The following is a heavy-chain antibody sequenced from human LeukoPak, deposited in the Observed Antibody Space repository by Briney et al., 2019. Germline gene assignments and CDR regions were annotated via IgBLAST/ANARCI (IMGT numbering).Heavy chain of an antibody. D-gene: IGHD3-22*01. Sequence: PGGSLRLSCAASGFNFGSYSMTWVRQAPGKGLEWVSVMSADSATTFYADSVKGRFTISRDNAMNSLYLQMNSLRAEDTAVYYCARARSYSSGYYLFDYWGQGTLVTVSS. V-gene: IGHV3-21*01. J-gene: IGHJ4*02. CDR3: ARARSYSSGYYLFDY. CDR1: GFNFGSYS. CDR2: MSADSATT.